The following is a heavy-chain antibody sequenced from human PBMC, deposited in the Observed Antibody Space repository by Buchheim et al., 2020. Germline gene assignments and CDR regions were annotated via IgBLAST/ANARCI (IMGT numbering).Heavy chain of an antibody. Sequence: QVQLVQSGAEVKKPGASVKVSCKASGVTLTGYYMHWVRQAPGQGLEWMGWITPDSGGTNYAQKFQGRGTMTSGTSINTAYMELSSLTSDDSAVYYCARTSSFDYWGQGTL. CDR3: ARTSSFDY. CDR2: ITPDSGGT. CDR1: GVTLTGYY. J-gene: IGHJ4*02. V-gene: IGHV1-2*02.